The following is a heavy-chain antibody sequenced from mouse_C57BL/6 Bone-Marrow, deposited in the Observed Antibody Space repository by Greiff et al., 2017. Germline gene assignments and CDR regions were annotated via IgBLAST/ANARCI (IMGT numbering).Heavy chain of an antibody. D-gene: IGHD2-4*01. V-gene: IGHV5-17*01. J-gene: IGHJ4*01. CDR1: GFTFSDYG. Sequence: EVHLVESGGGLVKPGGSLKLSCAASGFTFSDYGMHWVRQAPEKGLEWVAYISSGSSTIYYADKVKGRFTISRDNAKNSLFLQMTSLRSEDTAMYYCAREITTIMDYWGQGTSVTVSS. CDR3: AREITTIMDY. CDR2: ISSGSSTI.